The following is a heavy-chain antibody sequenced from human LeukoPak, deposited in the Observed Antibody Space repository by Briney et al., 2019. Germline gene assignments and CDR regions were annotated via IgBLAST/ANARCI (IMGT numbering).Heavy chain of an antibody. CDR1: GGTFSSYA. D-gene: IGHD6-13*01. CDR3: ARGASMAAAGTNDY. V-gene: IGHV1-8*02. CDR2: MNPNSGNT. Sequence: ASVKVSCKASGGTFSSYAISWVRQAPGQGLEWMGWMNPNSGNTGYAQKFQGRVTMTRNTSISTAYMELSSLRSEDTAVYYCARGASMAAAGTNDYWGQGTLVIVSS. J-gene: IGHJ4*02.